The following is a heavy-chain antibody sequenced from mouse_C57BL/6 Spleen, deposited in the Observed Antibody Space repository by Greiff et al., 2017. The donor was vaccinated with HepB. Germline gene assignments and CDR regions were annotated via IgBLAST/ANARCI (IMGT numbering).Heavy chain of an antibody. CDR3: ARVEMVDYPNYFDY. CDR2: INPNNGGT. Sequence: EVQLQQSGPELVKPGASVKISCKASGYTFTDYYMHWVKQSHGQGLEWIGDINPNNGGTSYNQKFKGKATLTVDKSSSTAYMELLSLTSEDSAVYDCARVEMVDYPNYFDYWGQGTTLTVSS. V-gene: IGHV1-26*01. CDR1: GYTFTDYY. J-gene: IGHJ2*01. D-gene: IGHD1-1*02.